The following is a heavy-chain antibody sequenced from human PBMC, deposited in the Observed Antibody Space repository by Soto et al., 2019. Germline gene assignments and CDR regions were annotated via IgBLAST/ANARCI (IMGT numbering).Heavy chain of an antibody. D-gene: IGHD3-10*01. CDR3: ARGVRGVIKGYGMDV. CDR2: IIPIFGTA. V-gene: IGHV1-69*06. Sequence: GSSVKVACKASGGTFSSYAISWVRQAPGQGLEWMGGIIPIFGTANYAQKCQGRVTITADKSTSTAYMELSSLRSEETAVYYCARGVRGVIKGYGMDVWGQGITVTVSS. J-gene: IGHJ6*02. CDR1: GGTFSSYA.